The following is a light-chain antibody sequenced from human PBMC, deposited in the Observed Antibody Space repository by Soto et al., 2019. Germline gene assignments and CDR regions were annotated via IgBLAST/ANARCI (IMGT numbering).Light chain of an antibody. CDR3: QQYNTWWT. CDR2: GAS. V-gene: IGKV3-15*01. Sequence: EIVMTQSPATLSVSPGERATLSCRASQSVSKNLAWYQKKPGQAPRLLIYGASTRATGIPARFSGSGSGTEFTLTISSLQSEDFAVYYCQQYNTWWTFGQGTRVEIK. J-gene: IGKJ1*01. CDR1: QSVSKN.